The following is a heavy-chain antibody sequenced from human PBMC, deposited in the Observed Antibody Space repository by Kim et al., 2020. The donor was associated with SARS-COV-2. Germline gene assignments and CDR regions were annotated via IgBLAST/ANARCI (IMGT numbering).Heavy chain of an antibody. D-gene: IGHD3-3*01. CDR3: ARLRFLEWLSVPLDAFDI. V-gene: IGHV4-4*02. Sequence: KSRVTISVDKSKNQFSLKLSSVTAADTAVYYCARLRFLEWLSVPLDAFDIWGQGTMVTVSS. J-gene: IGHJ3*02.